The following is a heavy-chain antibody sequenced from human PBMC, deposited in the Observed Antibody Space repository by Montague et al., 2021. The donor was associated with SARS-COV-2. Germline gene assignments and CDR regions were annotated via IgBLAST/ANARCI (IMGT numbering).Heavy chain of an antibody. V-gene: IGHV2-70*01. CDR3: ARTTVTTGADY. Sequence: WDDDKYYSPSLKTRLTISKDTSKNQVVLTMTNMAPVDTATYYCARTTVTTGADYWGQGTLVTVS. J-gene: IGHJ4*02. CDR2: WDDDK. D-gene: IGHD4-17*01.